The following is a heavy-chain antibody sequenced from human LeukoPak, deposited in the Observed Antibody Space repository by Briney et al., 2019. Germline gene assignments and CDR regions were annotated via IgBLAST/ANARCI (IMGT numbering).Heavy chain of an antibody. V-gene: IGHV3-7*01. D-gene: IGHD3-10*01. Sequence: PGGSLRLSCAVSGFTFSSYALHWVRQSPGKGLEWVANIKQDGSEKYYVDSVKGRFTISRDNAKNSLYLQMNSLRAEDTAVYYCARVWGVSKWFGVESYYFDYWGQGTLVTVSS. CDR1: GFTFSSYA. CDR2: IKQDGSEK. CDR3: ARVWGVSKWFGVESYYFDY. J-gene: IGHJ4*02.